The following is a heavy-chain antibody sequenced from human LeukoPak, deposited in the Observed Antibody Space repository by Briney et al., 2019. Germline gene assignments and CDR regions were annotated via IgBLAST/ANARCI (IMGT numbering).Heavy chain of an antibody. V-gene: IGHV1-18*01. CDR1: GYTFTSYG. CDR2: ISAYNGNT. Sequence: ASVKVSCKASGYTFTSYGISWVRQAPGQGLEWMGWISAYNGNTNYAQKLQGRVTMTTDTSTSTAYMELRSLRSDDTAVYYCARMNGSSWYFSSNWFDPWGQGTLVTVSS. CDR3: ARMNGSSWYFSSNWFDP. D-gene: IGHD6-13*01. J-gene: IGHJ5*02.